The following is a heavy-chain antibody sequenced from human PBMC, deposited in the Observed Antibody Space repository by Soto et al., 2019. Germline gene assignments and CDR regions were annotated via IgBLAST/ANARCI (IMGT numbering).Heavy chain of an antibody. CDR1: GFTFDDYG. CDR2: INWNGVST. D-gene: IGHD1-26*01. CDR3: ASGIVGATTYGMDV. Sequence: GGSLSLSCAASGFTFDDYGMSWVRQAPGKWLEWVFCINWNGVSTGYADSVKGRFTIFRDNAKNSLYLQMNSLRAEDTALYYCASGIVGATTYGMDVWGQGTTVTVSS. V-gene: IGHV3-20*04. J-gene: IGHJ6*02.